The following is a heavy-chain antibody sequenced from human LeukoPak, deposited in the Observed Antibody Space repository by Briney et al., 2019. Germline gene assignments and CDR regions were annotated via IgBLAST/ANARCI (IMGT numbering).Heavy chain of an antibody. V-gene: IGHV3-48*03. D-gene: IGHD5-24*01. CDR3: ARERGYNAFDY. Sequence: PGGSLRLSCAASGSTFSSYEMNWVRQAPGKGLEWVSYISSSGSSIYYADSVKGRFTISRDNAKNSLYPQMNSLRAEDTAVYYCARERGYNAFDYWGQGTLVTVSS. CDR1: GSTFSSYE. CDR2: ISSSGSSI. J-gene: IGHJ4*02.